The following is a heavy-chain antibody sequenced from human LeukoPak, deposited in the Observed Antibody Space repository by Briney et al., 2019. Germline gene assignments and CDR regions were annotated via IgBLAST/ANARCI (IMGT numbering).Heavy chain of an antibody. CDR1: GGSISSYY. CDR3: ARGSQIQLWRHWYFDL. D-gene: IGHD5-18*01. CDR2: INHSGST. Sequence: PSETLSLTCTVSGGSISSYYWSWIRQPPGKGLEWIGEINHSGSTNYNPSLKSRVTISVDTSKNQFSLKLSSVTAADTAVYYCARGSQIQLWRHWYFDLWGRGTLVTVSS. V-gene: IGHV4-34*01. J-gene: IGHJ2*01.